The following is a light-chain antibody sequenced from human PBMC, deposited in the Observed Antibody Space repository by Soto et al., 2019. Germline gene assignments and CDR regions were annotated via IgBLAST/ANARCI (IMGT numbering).Light chain of an antibody. Sequence: EIQMTQSPCSLSASVGDRVTITCRASRSISNYLNWYQQKPGKAPKLLIYAASSLQSGVPSRFSGSGSGTDFTLTITSLQPEDFATYYCQQSLSTPPTFGQGTKVDIK. CDR2: AAS. V-gene: IGKV1-39*01. J-gene: IGKJ1*01. CDR1: RSISNY. CDR3: QQSLSTPPT.